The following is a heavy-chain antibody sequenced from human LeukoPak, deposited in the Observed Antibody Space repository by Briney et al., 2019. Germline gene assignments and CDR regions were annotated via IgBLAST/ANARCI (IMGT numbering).Heavy chain of an antibody. J-gene: IGHJ2*01. V-gene: IGHV4-30-2*01. Sequence: SETLSLTCTVSGGSISSGSNSWSWIRQPPGKGLEWIGYIYHSGSTYYNPSLKSRLTISVDRSKNQFSLKLNSVTAADTAVYYCARETATISGYFDLWGRGTLVTVFS. CDR3: ARETATISGYFDL. CDR2: IYHSGST. D-gene: IGHD5-24*01. CDR1: GGSISSGSNS.